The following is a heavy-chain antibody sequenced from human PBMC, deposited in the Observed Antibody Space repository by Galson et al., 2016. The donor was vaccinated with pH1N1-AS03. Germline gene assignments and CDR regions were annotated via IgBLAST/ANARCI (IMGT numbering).Heavy chain of an antibody. CDR1: GYIFSTYG. V-gene: IGHV1-18*01. CDR2: ISAYNGNT. D-gene: IGHD6-19*01. Sequence: SVKVSCKASGYIFSTYGISWVRQAPGQGLEWMGWISAYNGNTNYARKLQGRVTMTTDTSTSTAYMELRSLRSDDTAVYYCARGYSSGVQTRRKDVWGQGTTVTVSS. CDR3: ARGYSSGVQTRRKDV. J-gene: IGHJ6*02.